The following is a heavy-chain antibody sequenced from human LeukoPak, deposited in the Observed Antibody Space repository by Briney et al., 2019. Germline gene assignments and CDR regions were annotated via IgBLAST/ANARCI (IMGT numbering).Heavy chain of an antibody. CDR3: AHLSGSYLTLDY. CDR1: GFSLSNSGVG. D-gene: IGHD1-26*01. J-gene: IGHJ4*02. CDR2: IYWNDDN. V-gene: IGHV2-5*01. Sequence: SGPTLVKPTQTLTLSCTFSGFSLSNSGVGVGWIRQPPGKALECLALIYWNDDNRYSPSLKSRLTITKDNSKNQVVLTMTNMDPVDTATYYCAHLSGSYLTLDYWGQGTLVTVSS.